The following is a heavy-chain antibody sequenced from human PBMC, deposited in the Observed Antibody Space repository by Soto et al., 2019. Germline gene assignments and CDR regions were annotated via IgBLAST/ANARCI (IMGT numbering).Heavy chain of an antibody. Sequence: GGSLRLSCAASGFTFSSYAMHWVRQAPGKGLEWVAVISYDGSNKYYADSVKGRFTISRDNSKNTLYLKMNSLRAEDTAVYYCASRRPIVAIVWGQGTLVTVSS. CDR3: ASRRPIVAIV. V-gene: IGHV3-30-3*01. CDR2: ISYDGSNK. CDR1: GFTFSSYA. J-gene: IGHJ4*02. D-gene: IGHD5-12*01.